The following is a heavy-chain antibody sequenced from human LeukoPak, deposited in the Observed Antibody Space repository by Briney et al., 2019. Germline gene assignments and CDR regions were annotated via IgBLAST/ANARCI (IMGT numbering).Heavy chain of an antibody. V-gene: IGHV4-34*01. J-gene: IGHJ4*02. CDR1: GGPFSGYY. Sequence: PSETLSLTCGVYGGPFSGYYWSWIRQPPGKGLEWIGEINHSGSTNYNPSLTCRVTMSVDTSKNQFSLKLSSVTAADTAVYYCASLKVVVVPYCFDSWGQGTLVTVSS. D-gene: IGHD2-15*01. CDR3: ASLKVVVVPYCFDS. CDR2: INHSGST.